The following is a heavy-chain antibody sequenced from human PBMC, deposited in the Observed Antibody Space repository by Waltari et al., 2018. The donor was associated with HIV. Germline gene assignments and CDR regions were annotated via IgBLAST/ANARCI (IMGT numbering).Heavy chain of an antibody. D-gene: IGHD2-8*02. CDR3: ARDVGYCTGGVCYRYGMDV. CDR1: RGSISSGGYY. Sequence: QVQLQESGPGLVKPSQTLSLTCTVSRGSISSGGYYWSWIRQHPGKGLEWIGYIYYSGSTYYNPALKSRVTISVDTSKNQFSLKLSSVTAADTAVYYCARDVGYCTGGVCYRYGMDVWGQGTTVTVSS. CDR2: IYYSGST. V-gene: IGHV4-31*03. J-gene: IGHJ6*02.